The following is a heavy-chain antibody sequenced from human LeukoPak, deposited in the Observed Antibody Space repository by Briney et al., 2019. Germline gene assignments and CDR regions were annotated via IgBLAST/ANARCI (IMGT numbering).Heavy chain of an antibody. CDR2: ISGSGDNT. Sequence: GGSLRLSCAASGFTFSSYAMSWVRQAPGKGLEWVSGISGSGDNTYYADSVKGRFTISRDNSKNTLYVQVNSLGTEDTATYYCAKGSYYDSSGSFYFDYWGQGTLVTVSS. V-gene: IGHV3-23*01. CDR3: AKGSYYDSSGSFYFDY. J-gene: IGHJ4*02. D-gene: IGHD3-22*01. CDR1: GFTFSSYA.